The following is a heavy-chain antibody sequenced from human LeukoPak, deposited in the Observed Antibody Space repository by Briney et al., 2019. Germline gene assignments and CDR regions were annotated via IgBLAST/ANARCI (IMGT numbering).Heavy chain of an antibody. J-gene: IGHJ6*02. CDR3: SRGAASGSYYGIDV. CDR1: GFTFSGST. Sequence: PGGSLKLSCAASGFTFSGSTMHWVRQPSGKGRDWVGRIRSKANNYATAYATSVKGRFTLSRDDSKNTAYLQMNSLKTEDTAVYYCSRGAASGSYYGIDVCGQGATATVSS. V-gene: IGHV3-73*01. D-gene: IGHD1-26*01. CDR2: IRSKANNYAT.